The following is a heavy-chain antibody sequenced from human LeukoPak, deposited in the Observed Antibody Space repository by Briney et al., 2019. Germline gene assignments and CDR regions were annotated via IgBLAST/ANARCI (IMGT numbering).Heavy chain of an antibody. D-gene: IGHD1-26*01. Sequence: SETLSLTCTVSGGSISSSSYYWGWIRQPPGKGLEWIGSMYYTGSTYYSPSLKSRVTISADTSKNQVSLKLSSVTAADTAVYYCARDAGSYLRGNWFDPWGQGTLVTVSS. CDR2: MYYTGST. J-gene: IGHJ5*02. CDR1: GGSISSSSYY. CDR3: ARDAGSYLRGNWFDP. V-gene: IGHV4-39*02.